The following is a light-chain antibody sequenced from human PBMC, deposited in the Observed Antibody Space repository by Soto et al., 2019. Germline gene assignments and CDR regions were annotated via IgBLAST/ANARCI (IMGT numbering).Light chain of an antibody. CDR2: EGT. CDR1: SSDVVTYNL. V-gene: IGLV2-23*03. Sequence: QSALTQPASVSGSPGQSINISCTGTSSDVVTYNLVSWYQQHPGKAPTVLIYEGTKRHSGVSNRFSGSKSGNTASLTISGLQTEDEADYYCYSFAGSTTFSYVFGPGTKLTVL. J-gene: IGLJ1*01. CDR3: YSFAGSTTFSYV.